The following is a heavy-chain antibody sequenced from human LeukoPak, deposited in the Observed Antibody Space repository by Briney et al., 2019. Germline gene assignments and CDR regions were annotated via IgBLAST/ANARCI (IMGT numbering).Heavy chain of an antibody. Sequence: SQTLSLTCTVSGGSISSGGYYWSWIRQPPGKGLEWIGYIYHSGSTYYNPSLKSRVTISVDRSKNQFSLKLSSVTAADTAVYYCARTIAAADGVDYWGQGTLVTVSS. D-gene: IGHD6-13*01. CDR3: ARTIAAADGVDY. V-gene: IGHV4-30-2*01. CDR1: GGSISSGGYY. J-gene: IGHJ4*02. CDR2: IYHSGST.